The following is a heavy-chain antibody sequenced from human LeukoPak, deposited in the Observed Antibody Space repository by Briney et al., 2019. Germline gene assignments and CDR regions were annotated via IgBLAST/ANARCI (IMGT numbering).Heavy chain of an antibody. D-gene: IGHD4-11*01. CDR1: GYTFTGYY. CDR3: ARVGLSTVTTKPYYFDY. Sequence: GASMKVSCKASGYTFTGYYMHWVRQAPGQGLEWMGWINPNSGGTNYAQKLQGRVTMTTDTSTSTAYMELRSLRSDDTAVYYCARVGLSTVTTKPYYFDYWGQGTLVTVCS. J-gene: IGHJ4*02. CDR2: INPNSGGT. V-gene: IGHV1-2*02.